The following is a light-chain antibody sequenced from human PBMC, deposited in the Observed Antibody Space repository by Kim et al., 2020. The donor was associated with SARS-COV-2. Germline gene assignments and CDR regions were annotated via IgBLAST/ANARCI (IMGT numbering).Light chain of an antibody. Sequence: SYELTQPSSVSVSPGQTARITCSGDVLAKRYARWFQQKPGHAPLLVIYKDSKRPSGIPERFSGSSSGTTVTLTISGAQVEDEADYYCYSAADNNWLFGGGTQLTVL. CDR3: YSAADNNWL. J-gene: IGLJ3*02. CDR2: KDS. V-gene: IGLV3-27*01. CDR1: VLAKRY.